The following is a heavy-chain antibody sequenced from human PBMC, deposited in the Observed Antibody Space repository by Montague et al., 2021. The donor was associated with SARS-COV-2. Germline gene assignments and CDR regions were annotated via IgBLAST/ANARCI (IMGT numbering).Heavy chain of an antibody. D-gene: IGHD3-10*01. CDR2: FYSGNT. CDR3: ASYSSGTKDDAFDI. V-gene: IGHV4-59*11. CDR1: GGSISNHY. Sequence: SETLSLTCTVSGGSISNHYWSWIRQPPGKGLEWIAFYSGNTNYNPSLKSRVTISVDTSKNQFSLKLSSVTAADTAVYYCASYSSGTKDDAFDIWGQGTMVTVSS. J-gene: IGHJ3*02.